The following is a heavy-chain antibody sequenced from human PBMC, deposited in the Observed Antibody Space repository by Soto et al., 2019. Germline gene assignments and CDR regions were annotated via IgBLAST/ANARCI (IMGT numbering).Heavy chain of an antibody. D-gene: IGHD2-2*01. V-gene: IGHV1-18*01. CDR2: ISAYNGDT. Sequence: QVQLVQSGADVKKPGASVKVSCRASGYTFTSYGISWVRQAPGQGLEWVGWISAYNGDTNYAQKLQGRGTMTTDTFTSTAYMELRSLISDDTAVYYCARATQLSNRGVRGLFDPWGQGTLVTVSS. J-gene: IGHJ5*02. CDR1: GYTFTSYG. CDR3: ARATQLSNRGVRGLFDP.